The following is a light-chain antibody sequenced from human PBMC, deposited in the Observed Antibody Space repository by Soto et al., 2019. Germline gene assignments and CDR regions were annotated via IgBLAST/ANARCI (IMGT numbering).Light chain of an antibody. J-gene: IGLJ1*01. CDR2: DVS. CDR3: SSYTSSSTL. CDR1: SSDVGGYNY. Sequence: QSALTQPASVSGSPGQSITISCTGTSSDVGGYNYVSWYQQHPGKAHKLMIYDVSNRPSGVSNRFSGSKSGNTASLTISGLQAEDEADYYCSSYTSSSTLFGTGT. V-gene: IGLV2-14*01.